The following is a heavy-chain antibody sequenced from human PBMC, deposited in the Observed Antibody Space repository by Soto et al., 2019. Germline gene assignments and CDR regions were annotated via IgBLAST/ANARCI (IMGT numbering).Heavy chain of an antibody. Sequence: QVQLVQSGAEVKKPGSSVKVSCKASGGTFSSYAISWVRQAPGQGLEWMGGIIPIFGTANYAQKFQGRVTITADESTSTAYMELSSLKSEHTAVYYCARDGALTGTTAYYYYYGMDVWGQGTTVTVS. CDR3: ARDGALTGTTAYYYYYGMDV. V-gene: IGHV1-69*01. CDR2: IIPIFGTA. D-gene: IGHD1-7*01. J-gene: IGHJ6*02. CDR1: GGTFSSYA.